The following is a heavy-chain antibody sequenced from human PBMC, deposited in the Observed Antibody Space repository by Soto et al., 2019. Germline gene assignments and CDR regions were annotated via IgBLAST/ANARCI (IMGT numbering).Heavy chain of an antibody. Sequence: QVQLVQSGSEVKKPGASVKVSCKASGGTFSDYPLSWVRQAPGQGLEWMGTFIPFSSTTNYAQKCQGRVTITADKSTSAAYMEMRGLRSEDTAVFYFARGGMTAVTNRGFDPWGEGTLVTVSS. J-gene: IGHJ5*02. CDR3: ARGGMTAVTNRGFDP. CDR2: FIPFSSTT. V-gene: IGHV1-69*06. D-gene: IGHD4-4*01. CDR1: GGTFSDYP.